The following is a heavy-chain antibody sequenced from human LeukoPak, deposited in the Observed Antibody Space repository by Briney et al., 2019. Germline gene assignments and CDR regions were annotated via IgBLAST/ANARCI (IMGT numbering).Heavy chain of an antibody. CDR3: ARPTYDSSGYYYVEYFDY. V-gene: IGHV1-18*01. J-gene: IGHJ4*02. CDR2: MNPNSGNT. Sequence: GASVKVSCKASGYTFTSYDINWVRQATGQGLEWMGWMNPNSGNTNYAQKLQGRVTMTTDTSTSTAYMELRSLRSDDTAVYYCARPTYDSSGYYYVEYFDYWGQGTLVTVSS. D-gene: IGHD3-22*01. CDR1: GYTFTSYD.